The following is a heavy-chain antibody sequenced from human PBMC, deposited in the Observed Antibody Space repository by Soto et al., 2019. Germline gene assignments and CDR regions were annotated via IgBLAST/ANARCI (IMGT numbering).Heavy chain of an antibody. CDR1: GFTFSSYS. J-gene: IGHJ4*02. D-gene: IGHD2-15*01. CDR3: ARESYCSGGSCLDY. Sequence: GGSLRLSCAASGFTFSSYSMNWVRQAPGKGLEWVSYISSSSSTIYYADSVKGRFTISRDNAKNSLYLQMNSLRAEDTAVYYCARESYCSGGSCLDYWGQGTLVTVSS. V-gene: IGHV3-48*01. CDR2: ISSSSSTI.